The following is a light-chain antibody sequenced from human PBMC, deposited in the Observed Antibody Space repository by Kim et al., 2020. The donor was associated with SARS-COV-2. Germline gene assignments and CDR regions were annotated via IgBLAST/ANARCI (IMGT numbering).Light chain of an antibody. CDR1: TGAVTSGHY. Sequence: QAVVTQEPSLTVSPGGTVTLTCGSSTGAVTSGHYPSWSQQKPGQAPKTVIYDTNNKLSWTPARFSGSLTGGKAPLTLSGAQPDDEADYYCWLFYHGVGELFGAGTQLTVL. J-gene: IGLJ2*01. CDR3: WLFYHGVGEL. V-gene: IGLV7-46*01. CDR2: DTN.